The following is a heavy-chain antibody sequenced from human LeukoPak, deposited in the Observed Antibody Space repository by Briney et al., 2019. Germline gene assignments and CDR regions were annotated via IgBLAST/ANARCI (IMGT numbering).Heavy chain of an antibody. CDR1: GFIFSNAW. CDR3: TTERSSKSSGYRFDY. CDR2: IKSKTDGGTT. D-gene: IGHD3-22*01. J-gene: IGHJ4*02. Sequence: PGGSLRLSCAASGFIFSNAWMTWVRQAPGKGLEWVGGIKSKTDGGTTDYAAPVKGRFTISRDDSKNTLYLQMNSLKTEDTAVYYCTTERSSKSSGYRFDYWGQGTLVTVSS. V-gene: IGHV3-15*01.